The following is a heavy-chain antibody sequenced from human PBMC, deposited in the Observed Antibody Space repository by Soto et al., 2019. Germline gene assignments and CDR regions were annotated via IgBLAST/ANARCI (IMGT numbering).Heavy chain of an antibody. D-gene: IGHD2-2*01. CDR3: ARDRSNSDY. J-gene: IGHJ4*02. Sequence: QVKLMQSGAAVKKPGASVKVSCKPSGYTFTSSAIIWVRQAPGQGLEWMGWIRAENGNTDYAEKFQGRVTMTTDASTSTDYMELRSLRPDDTAVYYCARDRSNSDYWGQGTLVTVSS. CDR2: IRAENGNT. V-gene: IGHV1-18*01. CDR1: GYTFTSSA.